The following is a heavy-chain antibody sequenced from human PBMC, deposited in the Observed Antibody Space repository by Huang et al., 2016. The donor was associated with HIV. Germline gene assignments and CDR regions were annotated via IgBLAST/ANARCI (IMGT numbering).Heavy chain of an antibody. Sequence: QIRLVQSGAEVKKPGASVRVSCQASGYAFSDYGFSWVRQAAGQGPEWVGWISASNGETNYGQRFQGRVTLTTDTSTTTVYMDLRSLRSDDTAVYYCARDPKYHSLPYCRQRRGIEIWGQGTVVTVSS. J-gene: IGHJ3*02. CDR1: GYAFSDYG. D-gene: IGHD1-1*01. V-gene: IGHV1-18*04. CDR3: ARDPKYHSLPYCRQRRGIEI. CDR2: ISASNGET.